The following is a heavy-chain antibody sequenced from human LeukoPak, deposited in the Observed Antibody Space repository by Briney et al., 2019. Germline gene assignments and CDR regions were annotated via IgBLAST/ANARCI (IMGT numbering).Heavy chain of an antibody. CDR3: ARVDSSGYYYYFDY. CDR2: IYSGGST. CDR1: GFTVSSNC. Sequence: PGGSLRLSCAASGFTVSSNCMSWVRQAPGKGLEWVSVIYSGGSTYYADSVKGRFTISRDNSKNTLYLQMNSLRAEDTAVYYCARVDSSGYYYYFDYWGQGTLVTVSS. J-gene: IGHJ4*02. V-gene: IGHV3-53*03. D-gene: IGHD3-22*01.